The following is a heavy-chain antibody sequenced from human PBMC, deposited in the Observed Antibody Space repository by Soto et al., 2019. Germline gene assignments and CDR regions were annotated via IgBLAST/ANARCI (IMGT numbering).Heavy chain of an antibody. CDR3: ARAFCGGDCYTTNDY. CDR1: GFTFRSFA. J-gene: IGHJ4*02. D-gene: IGHD2-21*02. V-gene: IGHV3-30-3*01. Sequence: GGSLRLSCEASGFTFRSFAMHWVRQAPGKGLEWVAVISYDGSNKYYADSVKGRFTISRDNSKNTLYLQMNSLRADDTAMYYCARAFCGGDCYTTNDYWGQGTLVTVSS. CDR2: ISYDGSNK.